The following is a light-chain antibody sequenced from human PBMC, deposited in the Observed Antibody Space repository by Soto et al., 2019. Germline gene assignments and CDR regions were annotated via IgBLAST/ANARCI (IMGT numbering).Light chain of an antibody. CDR1: SSDIGAGYV. Sequence: QSVLTQPPSVSGAPGQGVTISCTGGSSDIGAGYVVHWYQQLPGTAPKLLIYGNNNRPSGVPDRFSGSKSGTSASLAITGLQAEDEADYYCQSYDDSLSGHVVFGGGTKVTVL. CDR2: GNN. J-gene: IGLJ2*01. V-gene: IGLV1-40*01. CDR3: QSYDDSLSGHVV.